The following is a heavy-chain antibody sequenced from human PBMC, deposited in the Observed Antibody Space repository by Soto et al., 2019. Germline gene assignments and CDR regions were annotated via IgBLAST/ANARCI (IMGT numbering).Heavy chain of an antibody. Sequence: ASVKVSCKASGYTFAGYYMHWVRQAPGQGLEWMGWINPNSGGTNYAQKFQGRVTMTRDTSISTAYMELSRLRSDDTAVYYCARWAVVPAAKYYFDYWGQGTLVTVSS. CDR3: ARWAVVPAAKYYFDY. CDR2: INPNSGGT. CDR1: GYTFAGYY. V-gene: IGHV1-2*02. D-gene: IGHD2-2*01. J-gene: IGHJ4*02.